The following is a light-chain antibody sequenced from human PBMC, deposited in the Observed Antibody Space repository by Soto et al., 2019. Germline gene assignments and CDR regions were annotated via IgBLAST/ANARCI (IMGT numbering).Light chain of an antibody. CDR3: QQFNRGWT. CDR1: QSVSSD. V-gene: IGKV3-15*01. CDR2: GAS. J-gene: IGKJ1*01. Sequence: EIVMTQSPATLSVSPGERATLSCRASQSVSSDLAWYQHKPGQGPRLLIYGASTRVTGIPARFSGSGSGTEVTLAISSLQSEDFAVYFCQQFNRGWTFGQGTKVEIK.